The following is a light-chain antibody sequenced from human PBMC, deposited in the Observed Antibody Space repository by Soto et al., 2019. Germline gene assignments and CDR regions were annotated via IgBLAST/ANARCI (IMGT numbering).Light chain of an antibody. Sequence: DIEMTQSPSSLSASVGDRVTITCRASQSISNYLNWYQHKPGKVPKLLIYAASSLQSGVPTRFSGRGSGTDFHLTLSSLQPEDFATYYCQQSYGTPLTFGGGNKVEIK. CDR1: QSISNY. CDR2: AAS. CDR3: QQSYGTPLT. J-gene: IGKJ4*01. V-gene: IGKV1-39*01.